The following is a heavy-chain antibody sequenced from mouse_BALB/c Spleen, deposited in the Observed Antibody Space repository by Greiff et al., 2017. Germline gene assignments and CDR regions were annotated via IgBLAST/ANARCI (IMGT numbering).Heavy chain of an antibody. D-gene: IGHD2-4*01. J-gene: IGHJ3*01. V-gene: IGHV5-6-4*01. Sequence: EVMLVESGGGLVKPGGSLKFSCAASGFTFSSYTMSWVRQTPEKRLEWVATISSGGSYTYYPDSVKGRFTISRDNAKNTLYLQMSSLKSEDTAMYYCTRDQGNYDYDWFAYWGQGTLVTVSA. CDR3: TRDQGNYDYDWFAY. CDR1: GFTFSSYT. CDR2: ISSGGSYT.